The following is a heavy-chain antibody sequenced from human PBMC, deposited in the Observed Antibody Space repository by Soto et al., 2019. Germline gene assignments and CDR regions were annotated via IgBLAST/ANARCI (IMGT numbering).Heavy chain of an antibody. CDR2: ISAYNGNT. CDR3: ARSLAPVVVPAAFGNNWFDS. Sequence: ASVKVSCKASGYTFTSYGISWVRQAPGQGLEWMGWISAYNGNTNYAQKLQGRVTMTTDTSTSTAYMELRSLRSDDTAVYYCARSLAPVVVPAAFGNNWFDSWGQGTLVTVSS. D-gene: IGHD2-2*01. J-gene: IGHJ5*01. CDR1: GYTFTSYG. V-gene: IGHV1-18*01.